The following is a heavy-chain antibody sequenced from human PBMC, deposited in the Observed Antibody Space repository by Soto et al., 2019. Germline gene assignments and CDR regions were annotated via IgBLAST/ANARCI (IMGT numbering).Heavy chain of an antibody. V-gene: IGHV1-18*01. Sequence: ASVKVSCKASGYTFTNFGISWVRQAPGQGLEWMGWISAYNGNTNYAQNFQGRVTMTTDTSTSTVYMELSSLRSEDTAVYYCARANYYDSSGYYYVGYWGQGTLVTVSS. CDR1: GYTFTNFG. J-gene: IGHJ4*02. CDR3: ARANYYDSSGYYYVGY. CDR2: ISAYNGNT. D-gene: IGHD3-22*01.